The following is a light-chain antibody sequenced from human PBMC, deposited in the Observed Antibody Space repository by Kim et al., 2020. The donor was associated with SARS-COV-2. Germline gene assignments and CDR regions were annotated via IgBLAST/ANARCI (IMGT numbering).Light chain of an antibody. V-gene: IGKV3-11*01. Sequence: LSPGERAHLSCRASQSVSKSVGWYQQKTGQAPSLLIYDASNRATGIPARFSGSGSGTDFTLTISSLEPEDFAVYYCQQRSKWPLTFGGGTKVDIK. CDR1: QSVSKS. J-gene: IGKJ4*01. CDR2: DAS. CDR3: QQRSKWPLT.